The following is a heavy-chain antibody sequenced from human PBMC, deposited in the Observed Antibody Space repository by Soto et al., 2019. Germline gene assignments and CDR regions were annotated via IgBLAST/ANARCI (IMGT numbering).Heavy chain of an antibody. CDR2: IIPILGIA. V-gene: IGHV1-69*02. J-gene: IGHJ1*01. Sequence: SVKVSCKASGYTFTSYTISWVRQAPGQGLEWMGRIIPILGIANYAQKFQGRVTITADKSTSTAYMELSSLRSEDTAVYYCATQGYSSGWHEEYFQHWGQGTLVTVSS. CDR1: GYTFTSYT. CDR3: ATQGYSSGWHEEYFQH. D-gene: IGHD6-19*01.